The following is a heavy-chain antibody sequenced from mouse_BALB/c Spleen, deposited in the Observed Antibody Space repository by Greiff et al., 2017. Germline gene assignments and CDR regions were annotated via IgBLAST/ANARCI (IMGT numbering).Heavy chain of an antibody. Sequence: QVHVKQPGAELVKPGASVKISCKASGYTFTSYWMNWVKQRPGQGLEWIGEIDPSDSYTNNNQKFKDKATLTVDKSSSTAYMQLSSLTSEDSAVYYCARWGDGCPFAYWGQGTLVTVSA. V-gene: IGHV1S126*01. CDR2: IDPSDSYT. CDR3: ARWGDGCPFAY. CDR1: GYTFTSYW. D-gene: IGHD2-3*01. J-gene: IGHJ3*01.